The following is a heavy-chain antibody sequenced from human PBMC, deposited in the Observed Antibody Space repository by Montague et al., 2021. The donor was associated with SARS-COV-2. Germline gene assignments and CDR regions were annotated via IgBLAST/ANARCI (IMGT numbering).Heavy chain of an antibody. CDR1: GDSISSTVYY. D-gene: IGHD3-10*01. CDR3: VRVAWFGELSLADY. CDR2: IYHTGIT. J-gene: IGHJ4*02. V-gene: IGHV4-39*07. Sequence: SETLSLTCTVAGDSISSTVYYWGWMRQPPGKRLEWIGTIYHTGITNYNPSLKSRVTLSVDTSKNQLSLNVTSVTAADTAVYFCVRVAWFGELSLADYWGQGTLVAVSS.